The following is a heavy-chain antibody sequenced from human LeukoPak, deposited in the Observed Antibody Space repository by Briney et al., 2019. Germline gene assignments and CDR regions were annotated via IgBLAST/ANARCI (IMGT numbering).Heavy chain of an antibody. CDR2: MSGSGGST. Sequence: GGSLRLSCAASGFTFSSYAMSWVRQAPGKGLEWVSAMSGSGGSTYYADSVKGRITISRDNSKNTLYLQMNSLRAEDTAVYYCAKDRRSSGVFDYWGQGTLVTVSS. CDR1: GFTFSSYA. J-gene: IGHJ4*02. V-gene: IGHV3-23*01. CDR3: AKDRRSSGVFDY. D-gene: IGHD6-19*01.